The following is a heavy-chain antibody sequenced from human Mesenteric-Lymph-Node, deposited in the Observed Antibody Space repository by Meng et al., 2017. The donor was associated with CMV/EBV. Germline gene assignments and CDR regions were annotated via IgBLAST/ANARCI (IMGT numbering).Heavy chain of an antibody. D-gene: IGHD4-17*01. CDR1: GFTFNDYA. Sequence: GGSLRLSCAASGFTFNDYAMHWVRQAPGKGLDWVAVVSSDGSKKYYADSVKGRFTVSRDNSLNTLYLRVNSLRAEDTAVYYCARDILRYDYGDYILPYGMDAWGQGTTVTVSS. CDR2: VSSDGSKK. V-gene: IGHV3-30*04. CDR3: ARDILRYDYGDYILPYGMDA. J-gene: IGHJ6*02.